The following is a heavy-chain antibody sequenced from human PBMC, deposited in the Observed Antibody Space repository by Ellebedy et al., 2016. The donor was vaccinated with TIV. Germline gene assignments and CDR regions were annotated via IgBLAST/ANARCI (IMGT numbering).Heavy chain of an antibody. V-gene: IGHV4-39*07. CDR1: GGSIRTSIYY. J-gene: IGHJ4*02. CDR3: ARDEYNISWFKY. CDR2: MSYSGST. Sequence: MPSETLSLTCTVSGGSIRTSIYYWGWIRQPPGQGLEWIGTMSYSGSTYYNPSLKSRVTISVDTSKNQFSLKLSSVTAADAAVYYCARDEYNISWFKYWGQGTLVTVSS. D-gene: IGHD6-13*01.